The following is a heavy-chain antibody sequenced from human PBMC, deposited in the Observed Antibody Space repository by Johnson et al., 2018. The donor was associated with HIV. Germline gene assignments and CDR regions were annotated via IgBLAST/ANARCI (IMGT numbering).Heavy chain of an antibody. V-gene: IGHV3-30*19. CDR3: ARELVVITADDAFDI. J-gene: IGHJ3*02. CDR1: GFTFSSYG. CDR2: ISYDGSNK. D-gene: IGHD2-21*01. Sequence: QVQLVESGGGVVQPGGSLRLSCAASGFTFSSYGMHWVRQAPGKGLEWVAVISYDGSNKYYADSVKGRFTISRDNSKNTLYLQMNSLRAEDTAVYYCARELVVITADDAFDIWGQGTMVTVSS.